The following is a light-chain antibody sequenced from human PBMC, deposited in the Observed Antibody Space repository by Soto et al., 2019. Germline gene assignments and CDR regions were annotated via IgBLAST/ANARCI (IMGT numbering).Light chain of an antibody. CDR3: QQYGSSPIT. Sequence: EIVMTQSPATLSVSPGERATLSCRASQSISSKLAWFQEKPGQAPRLLFYGASTRATGVPARFSGSGSGTEFTLTISSLQSEDFAVYFCQQYGSSPITFGQGTRLEI. V-gene: IGKV3-15*01. J-gene: IGKJ5*01. CDR1: QSISSK. CDR2: GAS.